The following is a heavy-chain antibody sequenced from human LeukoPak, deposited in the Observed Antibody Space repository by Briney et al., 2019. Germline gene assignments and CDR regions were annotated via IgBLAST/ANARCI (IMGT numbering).Heavy chain of an antibody. CDR2: IIPIFGTA. V-gene: IGHV1-69*13. D-gene: IGHD2-15*01. Sequence: SVKVSCKASGYPFSAHFLNWVRQAPGQGLEWMGGIIPIFGTANYAQKFQGRVTITADESTSTAYMELSSLRSEDTAVYYCVSGAFEDVWGQGTTVTVSS. CDR1: GYPFSAHF. J-gene: IGHJ6*02. CDR3: VSGAFEDV.